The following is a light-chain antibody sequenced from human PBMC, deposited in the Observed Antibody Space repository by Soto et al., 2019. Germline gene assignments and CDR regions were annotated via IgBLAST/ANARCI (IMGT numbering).Light chain of an antibody. J-gene: IGKJ1*01. CDR2: DAS. Sequence: DIQMTQSPSTLSASVGDRVTITCRASQSISSWLAWYQQKPGKAPKFLIYDASSLESGVPSRFSGSGSGTECTLTNSCLQPDDLATYYIEQDNSSSPAVGQGTKVDIK. V-gene: IGKV1-5*01. CDR3: EQDNSSSPA. CDR1: QSISSW.